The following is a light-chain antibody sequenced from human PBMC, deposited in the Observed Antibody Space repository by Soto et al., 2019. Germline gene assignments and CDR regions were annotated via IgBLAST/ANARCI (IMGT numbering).Light chain of an antibody. J-gene: IGKJ1*01. V-gene: IGKV1-5*01. CDR2: DAS. CDR1: QSLSSL. CDR3: HQHSNYSPCT. Sequence: DIQMTQSPSTLSASVGDRVTITCRASQSLSSLLAWYQQKPGRAPRLLIYDASTLDSGVPSRFSGSGSGTEFTLTISSLQPDDFAAYYCHQHSNYSPCTFGQGTKVEIK.